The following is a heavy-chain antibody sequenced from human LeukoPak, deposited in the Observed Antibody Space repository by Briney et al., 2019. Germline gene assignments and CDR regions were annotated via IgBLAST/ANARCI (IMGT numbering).Heavy chain of an antibody. V-gene: IGHV3-7*03. D-gene: IGHD3-16*01. CDR3: ARDYGGY. Sequence: PGGSLRLSCAASGFTFSSHWMSWVRQAPGKGLEWVVSIKEDGSEKYYVDSVEGRFTISRDNAKNSLSLQMNSLRVEDTAMYYCARDYGGYWGQGTLVTVSS. CDR1: GFTFSSHW. J-gene: IGHJ4*02. CDR2: IKEDGSEK.